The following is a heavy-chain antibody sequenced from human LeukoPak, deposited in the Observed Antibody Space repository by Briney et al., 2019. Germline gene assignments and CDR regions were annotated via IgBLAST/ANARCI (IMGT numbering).Heavy chain of an antibody. V-gene: IGHV3-23*01. CDR3: VATKATESYYYNMDV. CDR2: IAHSGGTT. Sequence: GGSLRLSCAASTFSFTSYAMNWVRRAPGMGLEWVSIIAHSGGTTHYADSVKGRFTISRDNSKNTLYLQMNSLRAGDTAVYYCVATKATESYYYNMDVWGKGTTVTVSS. J-gene: IGHJ6*03. D-gene: IGHD1-14*01. CDR1: TFSFTSYA.